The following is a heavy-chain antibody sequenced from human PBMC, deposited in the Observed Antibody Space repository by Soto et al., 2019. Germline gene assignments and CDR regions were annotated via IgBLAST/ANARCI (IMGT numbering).Heavy chain of an antibody. D-gene: IGHD3-10*01. CDR3: ARDGYYXSGSYPEPYYYYYGMDV. CDR1: GYTFTSYG. CDR2: ISAYNGNT. Sequence: GASVKVSCKASGYTFTSYGISWVRQAPGQGLEWMGWISAYNGNTNYAQKLQGRVTMTTDTSTSTAYMELRSLRSDDTAVYYCARDGYYXSGSYPEPYYYYYGMDVWGQGTTVTVSS. J-gene: IGHJ6*02. V-gene: IGHV1-18*01.